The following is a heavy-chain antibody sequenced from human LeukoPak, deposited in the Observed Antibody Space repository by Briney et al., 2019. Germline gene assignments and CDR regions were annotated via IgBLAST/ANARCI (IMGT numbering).Heavy chain of an antibody. Sequence: ASVKVSCKASGYTFTSYDINWVRQATGQGLEWMGWMNPNSGNTGYAQKFQGRVTMTRDTSISTAYMELSRLRSDDTAVYSCARSAENAFDIWGQGTMVTVSS. V-gene: IGHV1-8*01. CDR1: GYTFTSYD. CDR2: MNPNSGNT. CDR3: ARSAENAFDI. J-gene: IGHJ3*02. D-gene: IGHD6-25*01.